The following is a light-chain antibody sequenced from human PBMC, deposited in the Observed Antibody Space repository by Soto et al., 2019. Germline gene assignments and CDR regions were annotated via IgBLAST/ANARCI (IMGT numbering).Light chain of an antibody. J-gene: IGKJ5*01. CDR2: GAS. V-gene: IGKV3-15*01. Sequence: EIVMAQSPATLSLSPGERVTRSCGGSQSVSTNLAWYQQKPGQAPRLLIYGASTRATGIPARFSGSGSGTEITLTISSLLSEDLAVYYCQQYNNWPPITFGQGTRLEIK. CDR1: QSVSTN. CDR3: QQYNNWPPIT.